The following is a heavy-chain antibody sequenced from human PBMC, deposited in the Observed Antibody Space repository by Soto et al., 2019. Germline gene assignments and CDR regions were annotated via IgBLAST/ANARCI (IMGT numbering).Heavy chain of an antibody. CDR2: VYYTGST. CDR3: ARNHREFQGSDAFDI. Sequence: QVQLQESGPGLVKPSETLSLSCSVSGGSVTTHTYYWSWIRQPPGKGLVYIGHVYYTGSTTYNPSLRSRVTISVDPSKSQFSLKRTSFTAADTAVYYCARNHREFQGSDAFDIWGHETKVTVSS. D-gene: IGHD3-10*01. V-gene: IGHV4-61*01. J-gene: IGHJ3*02. CDR1: GGSVTTHTYY.